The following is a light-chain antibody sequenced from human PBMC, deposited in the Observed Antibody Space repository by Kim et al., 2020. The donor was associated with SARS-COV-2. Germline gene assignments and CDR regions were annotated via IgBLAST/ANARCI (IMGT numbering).Light chain of an antibody. J-gene: IGLJ2*01. Sequence: GQRVTMSCSGSSSNIGSNPVNWYRLLPGPAPKFGIYSNNQRPSGVPDRFSGSKSGTSASLAISGLQSEDEADYHCASWDDSLNGPIFGGGTKVTVL. V-gene: IGLV1-44*01. CDR2: SNN. CDR1: SSNIGSNP. CDR3: ASWDDSLNGPI.